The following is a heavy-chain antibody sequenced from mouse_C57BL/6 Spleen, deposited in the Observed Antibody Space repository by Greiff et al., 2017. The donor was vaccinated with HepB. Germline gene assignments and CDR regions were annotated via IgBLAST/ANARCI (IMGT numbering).Heavy chain of an antibody. J-gene: IGHJ4*01. CDR2: IYPGDGDT. CDR1: GYAFSSSW. D-gene: IGHD1-1*01. CDR3: ARGGLLRHGRAMDY. Sequence: VQLQQSGPELVKPGASVKISCKASGYAFSSSWMNWVKQRPGKGLEWIGRIYPGDGDTNYNGKFKGKATLTADKSSSTAYMQLSSLTSADSAVYFCARGGLLRHGRAMDYWGQGTSVTVSS. V-gene: IGHV1-82*01.